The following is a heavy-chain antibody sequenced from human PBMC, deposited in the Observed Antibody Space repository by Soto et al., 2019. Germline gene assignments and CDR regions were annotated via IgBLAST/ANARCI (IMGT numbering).Heavy chain of an antibody. D-gene: IGHD6-6*01. CDR1: GGSFSGYY. V-gene: IGHV4-34*01. CDR3: ARGGSEQLVLYYYYGMDV. Sequence: LSLTCAVYGGSFSGYYWSWIRQPPGKGLEWIGEINHSGSTNYNPSLKSRVTISVDTSKNQFSLKLSSVTAADTAVYYCARGGSEQLVLYYYYGMDVWGQGTTVTVSS. J-gene: IGHJ6*02. CDR2: INHSGST.